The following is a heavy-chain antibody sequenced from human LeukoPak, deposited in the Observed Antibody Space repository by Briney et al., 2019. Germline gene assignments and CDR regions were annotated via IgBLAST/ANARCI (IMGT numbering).Heavy chain of an antibody. J-gene: IGHJ4*02. CDR3: AAALYGSGSYYHYAGF. V-gene: IGHV3-23*01. D-gene: IGHD3-10*01. CDR1: GISFTNYA. Sequence: GGSLRLSCAASGISFTNYAMSWVRQAPGKGLEWVSGIIGGSNIIYYGDSVKGRFTISRDNSRNTLYLQMNSLRAEDTAVYFCAAALYGSGSYYHYAGFWGQGTLVTVSS. CDR2: IIGGSNII.